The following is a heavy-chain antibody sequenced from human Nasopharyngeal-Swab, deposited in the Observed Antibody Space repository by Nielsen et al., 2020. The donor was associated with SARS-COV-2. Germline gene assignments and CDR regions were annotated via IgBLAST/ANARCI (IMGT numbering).Heavy chain of an antibody. J-gene: IGHJ4*02. CDR2: ISAYNGNT. V-gene: IGHV1-18*01. CDR3: ARDDSSNYDFWSGYYTSFDY. D-gene: IGHD3-3*01. CDR1: GYTFTSYG. Sequence: ASVKVSCKASGYTFTSYGISWVRQAPGKGLEWMGWISAYNGNTNYAQKLQGRVTMTTDTSTSTAYMELRSLRSADTAVYYCARDDSSNYDFWSGYYTSFDYWGQGTRVTVAP.